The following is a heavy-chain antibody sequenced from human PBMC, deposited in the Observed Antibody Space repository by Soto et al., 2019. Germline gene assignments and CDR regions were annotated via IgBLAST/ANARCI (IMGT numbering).Heavy chain of an antibody. CDR1: GFTISGHG. CDR3: ASWGGIASPDDDGSLAPYDY. J-gene: IGHJ4*02. D-gene: IGHD6-13*01. Sequence: QVQLVESGGGVVQPGRSLRLSCTASGFTISGHGMHWVRQAPGKGLEWLAVISYDGSDKFYGDSVKDRFTISRDNSKNTLYLQVNSLREEDTAVYYFASWGGIASPDDDGSLAPYDYWGQGTLVTVSS. V-gene: IGHV3-30*03. CDR2: ISYDGSDK.